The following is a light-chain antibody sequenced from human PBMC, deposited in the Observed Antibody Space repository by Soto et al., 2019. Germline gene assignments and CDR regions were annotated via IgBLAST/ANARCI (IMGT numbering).Light chain of an antibody. CDR3: QQYGSSPIT. Sequence: EIVLTQSPCTLSFSPWERATLSCMASQSVSSIYLAWYQQKPGQAPSLLIYATSSRATGIPDRFSGSGSGTDFSLTISRLEPEDFAVYYCQQYGSSPITFGQGTRL. CDR1: QSVSSIY. V-gene: IGKV3-20*01. J-gene: IGKJ5*01. CDR2: ATS.